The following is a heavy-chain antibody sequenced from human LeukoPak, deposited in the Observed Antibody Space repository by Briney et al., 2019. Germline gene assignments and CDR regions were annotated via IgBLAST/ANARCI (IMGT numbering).Heavy chain of an antibody. V-gene: IGHV3-21*06. D-gene: IGHD6-19*01. CDR1: GFTFSSYS. Sequence: GGSLRLSCAAYGFTFSSYSMNWARQVPGKGLEWVSSISSGSSYIYYAGSVKGRFTISRDNAKNSLYLQMNSLRAEDTAVYYCARSSSGRWEIDYWGQGPLVTVSS. J-gene: IGHJ4*02. CDR3: ARSSSGRWEIDY. CDR2: ISSGSSYI.